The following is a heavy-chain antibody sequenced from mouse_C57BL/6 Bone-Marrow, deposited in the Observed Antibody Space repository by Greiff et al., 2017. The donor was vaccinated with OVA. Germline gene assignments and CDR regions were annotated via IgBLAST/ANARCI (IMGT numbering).Heavy chain of an antibody. J-gene: IGHJ1*03. D-gene: IGHD4-1*01. Sequence: VQLQQSGAELARPGASVKLSCKASGYTLTSSGMSWVKQRTGQGLEWIGEIYPRNGDTYYNEKFKGKATLTADKSSSTAYMELRSLTSEDSAVYFCALTEYLDVGGRGTTFTVSS. CDR1: GYTLTSSG. CDR3: ALTEYLDV. V-gene: IGHV1-81*01. CDR2: IYPRNGDT.